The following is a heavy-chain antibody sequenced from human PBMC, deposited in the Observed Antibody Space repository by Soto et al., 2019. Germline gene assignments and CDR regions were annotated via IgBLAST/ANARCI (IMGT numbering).Heavy chain of an antibody. Sequence: SETLSLTYAVYGGSFSGYYGSWIRPPPGKGLEWIGEINHSGSTNYNPSLKSRVTISVDTSKNQFSLKLSSVTAADTAVYYCTRGPRSTSTGTGAFWGQGTLVTVS. CDR3: TRGPRSTSTGTGAF. CDR2: INHSGST. V-gene: IGHV4-34*01. D-gene: IGHD1-1*01. J-gene: IGHJ4*02. CDR1: GGSFSGYY.